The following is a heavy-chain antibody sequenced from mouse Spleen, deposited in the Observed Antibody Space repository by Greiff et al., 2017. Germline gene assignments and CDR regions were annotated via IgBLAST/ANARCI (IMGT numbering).Heavy chain of an antibody. CDR1: GYTFTSYW. CDR3: ARDDYGDYALDY. D-gene: IGHD2-4*01. Sequence: VQLQQSGPELVKPGASVKISCKASGYTFTSYWMHWVKQRPIQGLEWIGNIDPSDGEPHYNQKFKDKATLTIDKSSTTAYMQLSSLTSEDSAVYYCARDDYGDYALDYWGQGTSVTVSS. J-gene: IGHJ4*01. V-gene: IGHV1-52*01. CDR2: IDPSDGEP.